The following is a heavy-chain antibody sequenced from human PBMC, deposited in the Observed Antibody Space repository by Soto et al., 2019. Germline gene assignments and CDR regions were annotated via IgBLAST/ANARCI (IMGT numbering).Heavy chain of an antibody. CDR2: MSYDGRNQ. CDR3: AKWGGYTSSSRSDC. Sequence: QVQLVESGGGVVQPGTSLRLSCSASGFTLSGVDMHWVRQAPGKGLEWVAVMSYDGRNQYYADSVKGRFTVSRDSSKSTLYLQMNSLRTEDAAVYYCAKWGGYTSSSRSDCWGQGTLVTVSS. J-gene: IGHJ4*02. CDR1: GFTLSGVD. V-gene: IGHV3-30*18. D-gene: IGHD6-6*01.